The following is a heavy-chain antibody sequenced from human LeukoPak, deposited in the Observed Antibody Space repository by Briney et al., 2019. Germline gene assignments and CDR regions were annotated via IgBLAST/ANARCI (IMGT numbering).Heavy chain of an antibody. CDR1: GFTFSSYS. CDR2: ISYDGSNK. D-gene: IGHD6-19*01. CDR3: AKGGAVAGPSNFDY. Sequence: GGSLRLSCAASGFTFSSYSMQWVRQTPGKGLEWVAVISYDGSNKYYADSVKGRFTISRDNSKNTLYLQMNSLRAEDTAVYYCAKGGAVAGPSNFDYWGQGTLVTVSS. V-gene: IGHV3-30*18. J-gene: IGHJ4*02.